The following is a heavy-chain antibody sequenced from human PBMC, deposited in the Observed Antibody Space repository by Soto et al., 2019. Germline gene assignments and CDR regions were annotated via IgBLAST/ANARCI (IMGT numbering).Heavy chain of an antibody. Sequence: EVQLLESGGGLVQPGGSLRLSCAASGFTFSSYAMSWVRQAPGKGLEWVSGISGSGDSTYCADSVKGRFTISRDNSKNTLYLQMNSLRAEDTAVYYCAKGVPGIAVAGTGYFQHWGQGTLVTVSS. V-gene: IGHV3-23*01. CDR3: AKGVPGIAVAGTGYFQH. CDR2: ISGSGDST. J-gene: IGHJ1*01. D-gene: IGHD6-19*01. CDR1: GFTFSSYA.